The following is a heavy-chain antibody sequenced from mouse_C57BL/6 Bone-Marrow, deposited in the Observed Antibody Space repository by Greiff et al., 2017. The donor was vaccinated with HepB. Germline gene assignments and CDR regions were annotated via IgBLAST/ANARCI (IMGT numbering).Heavy chain of an antibody. Sequence: QVQLQQSGAELVRPGTSVKVSCKASGHAFTNYLIEWVKQRPGQGLEWIGVINPGSGGTNYNEKFKGKATLTADKSSSTAYMQLSSLTSEDSAVYFCARSGNYDFDYWGQGTTLTVSS. CDR1: GHAFTNYL. CDR3: ARSGNYDFDY. J-gene: IGHJ2*01. CDR2: INPGSGGT. V-gene: IGHV1-54*01. D-gene: IGHD2-1*01.